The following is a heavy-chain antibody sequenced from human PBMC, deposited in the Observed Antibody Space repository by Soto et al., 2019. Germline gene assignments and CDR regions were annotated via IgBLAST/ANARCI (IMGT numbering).Heavy chain of an antibody. CDR3: AKDRAPYYYYYGMDV. V-gene: IGHV3-30*18. CDR2: ISYDGSNK. CDR1: GFTFSSYG. Sequence: PGGSLRLSCAASGFTFSSYGMHWVRQAPGKGLEWVAVISYDGSNKYYADSVKGRFTISRDNSKNTLYLQMNSLRAEDTAVYYCAKDRAPYYYYYGMDVWGRGXTVTVYS. J-gene: IGHJ6*02.